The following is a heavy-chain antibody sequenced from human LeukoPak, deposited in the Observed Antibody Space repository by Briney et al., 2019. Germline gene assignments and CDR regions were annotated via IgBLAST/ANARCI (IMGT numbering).Heavy chain of an antibody. Sequence: SWVRQPPGKGLEWIGYIYYSGSTYYNPSLKSRVTISVDTSKNQFSLKLSSVTVADTAVYYCARAANYYDSSGYYYEKLIDYWGQGTLVTVSS. V-gene: IGHV4-30-4*08. CDR2: IYYSGST. D-gene: IGHD3-22*01. J-gene: IGHJ4*02. CDR3: ARAANYYDSSGYYYEKLIDY.